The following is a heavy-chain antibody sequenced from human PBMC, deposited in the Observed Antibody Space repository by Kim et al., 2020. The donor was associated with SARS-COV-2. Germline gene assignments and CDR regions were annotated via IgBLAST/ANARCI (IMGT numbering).Heavy chain of an antibody. CDR3: ASDGSGWYLDAFDI. V-gene: IGHV3-66*01. Sequence: ADSVKGRFTISRDNSKNTLYLQMNSLRAEDTAVYYCASDGSGWYLDAFDIWGQGTMVTVSS. D-gene: IGHD6-19*01. J-gene: IGHJ3*02.